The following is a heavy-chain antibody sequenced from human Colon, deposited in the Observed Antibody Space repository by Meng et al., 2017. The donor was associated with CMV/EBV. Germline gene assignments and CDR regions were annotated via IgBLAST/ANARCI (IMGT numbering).Heavy chain of an antibody. V-gene: IGHV3-11*01. Sequence: LSCEVSGITITDYYMSWIRQAPGKGLEWISFIGGAGGVTYYADSMQGRFTISRDNSGKSLYLQMDNLRVEDTAIYYCARGRRDIGFDFWGQGVLVTVSS. CDR3: ARGRRDIGFDF. J-gene: IGHJ4*02. CDR1: GITITDYY. D-gene: IGHD3-10*01. CDR2: IGGAGGVT.